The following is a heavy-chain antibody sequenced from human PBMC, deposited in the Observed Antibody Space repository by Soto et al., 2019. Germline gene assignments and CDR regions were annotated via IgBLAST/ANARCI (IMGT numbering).Heavy chain of an antibody. CDR2: ISSSSSYI. V-gene: IGHV3-21*01. CDR1: GFTFSSYS. J-gene: IGHJ3*02. CDR3: ASIKARGYCSGGSCYFAFDI. D-gene: IGHD2-15*01. Sequence: PGGSLRLSCAASGFTFSSYSMNWVRQAPGKGLEWVSSISSSSSYIYYADSVKGRFTISRDNAKNSLYLQMNSLRAEDTAVYYCASIKARGYCSGGSCYFAFDIWGQGTMVTVSS.